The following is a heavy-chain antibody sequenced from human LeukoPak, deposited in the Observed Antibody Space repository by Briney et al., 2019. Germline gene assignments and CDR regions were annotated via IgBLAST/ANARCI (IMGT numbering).Heavy chain of an antibody. CDR1: GGSSSGYY. Sequence: PSETLSVTSARRGGSSSGYYWSWIRQPPGKGLEWIGIIYYTGTTYYKPSLKSRVTISLDTSKNQFSLRLSSVTATDTALYYCARQQSSGLDPWGQGNLVSVSS. J-gene: IGHJ5*02. D-gene: IGHD6-19*01. CDR2: IYYTGTT. V-gene: IGHV4-34*01. CDR3: ARQQSSGLDP.